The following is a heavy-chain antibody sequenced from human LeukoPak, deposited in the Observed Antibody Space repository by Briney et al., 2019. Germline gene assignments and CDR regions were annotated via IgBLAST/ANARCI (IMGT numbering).Heavy chain of an antibody. Sequence: GGSLRLSCAASGFTFSSYAMSWVRQAPGKGLEWVSAISGSGGSTYYADSVKGRFTISRDNSKNTLYLQMNSLRAEDTAVYYCARALIAAAGTDLGDWGQGTLVTVSS. J-gene: IGHJ4*02. CDR2: ISGSGGST. CDR3: ARALIAAAGTDLGD. D-gene: IGHD6-13*01. CDR1: GFTFSSYA. V-gene: IGHV3-23*01.